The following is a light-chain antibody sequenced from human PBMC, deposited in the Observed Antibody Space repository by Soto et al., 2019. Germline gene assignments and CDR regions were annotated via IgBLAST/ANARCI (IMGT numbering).Light chain of an antibody. J-gene: IGKJ5*01. V-gene: IGKV3-11*01. CDR1: QSVSNY. Sequence: IVLTQAPATLSLSPVERATLSCMSSQSVSNYLAWYQQKPGQAPRLLIYDASNRATDIPARFSGSGSGTDFTLTISSLEPEDFAVYYCQQRSNWPPFTFGQGTRLENK. CDR2: DAS. CDR3: QQRSNWPPFT.